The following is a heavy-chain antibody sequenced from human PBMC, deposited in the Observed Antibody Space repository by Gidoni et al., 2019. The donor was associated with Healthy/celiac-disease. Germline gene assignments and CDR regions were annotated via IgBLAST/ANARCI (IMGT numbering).Heavy chain of an antibody. CDR2: IYHSGST. V-gene: IGHV4-4*02. CDR3: ARDTRGGRDGYNYFRSGFAA. D-gene: IGHD5-12*01. J-gene: IGHJ5*02. Sequence: QVQLQESGPGLVKPSGTLSLTCAVSGGPISRSNWRSWVRQPPGKGLEWIGEIYHSGSTNYNPSLKSRFTISVDKSKNQFSLKLSSVTAADTAVYYCARDTRGGRDGYNYFRSGFAAWGQGTLVTVSS. CDR1: GGPISRSNW.